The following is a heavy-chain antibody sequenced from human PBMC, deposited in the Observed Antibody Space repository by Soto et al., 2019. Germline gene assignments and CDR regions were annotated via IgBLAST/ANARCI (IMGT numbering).Heavy chain of an antibody. CDR1: GLNFSGSA. CDR2: IRSRPHNYAT. CDR3: TAKRDL. J-gene: IGHJ2*01. Sequence: PGGSLRLSCATSGLNFSGSAMHWARQASGKGLEWVGRIRSRPHNYATTYAASVEGRFTISRDDSKNTVYLQMNGLKTDDTAMYSCTAKRDLWGRENLPTVS. V-gene: IGHV3-73*01.